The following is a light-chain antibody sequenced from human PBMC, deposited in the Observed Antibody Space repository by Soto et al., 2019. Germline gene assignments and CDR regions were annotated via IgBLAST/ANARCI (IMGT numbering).Light chain of an antibody. CDR3: MQALQTPPS. CDR2: LGS. V-gene: IGKV2-28*01. J-gene: IGKJ5*01. CDR1: QSLLHSNGYNY. Sequence: DIVMTQSPLSLPVTPGEPASISCRSSQSLLHSNGYNYLDWYLQKPGQSPQLLIYLGSNRASGVPDRFSGSGSGTDFTLGISRVEAEDVGVYYCMQALQTPPSFGQGTRLEIK.